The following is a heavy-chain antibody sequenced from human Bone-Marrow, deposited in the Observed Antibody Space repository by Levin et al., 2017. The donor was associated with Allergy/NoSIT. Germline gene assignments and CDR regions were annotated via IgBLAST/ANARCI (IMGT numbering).Heavy chain of an antibody. Sequence: SVKVSCKASGDTFSSSAVSWVRQAPGQGLQWMGVITPMFGTANYAPKFQGRVTITADESTSTAYMELSSLRSDDTAVYYCVRAYSYGWSFDVWGQGTLVAVSS. D-gene: IGHD5-18*01. CDR1: GDTFSSSA. CDR3: VRAYSYGWSFDV. J-gene: IGHJ3*01. V-gene: IGHV1-69*13. CDR2: ITPMFGTA.